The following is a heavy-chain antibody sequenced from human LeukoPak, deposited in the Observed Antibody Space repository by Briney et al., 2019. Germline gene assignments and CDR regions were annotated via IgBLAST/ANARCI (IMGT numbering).Heavy chain of an antibody. Sequence: PGGSLRLSCAASGFTFSSYAMSWVRQAPGKGLEWVSAISGSGGSTYYADSVKGRFTISRDNSKNTLYLQMNSPRAEDTAVYYCAKDPANQNYDGYYFDYWGQGTLVTVSS. J-gene: IGHJ4*02. CDR2: ISGSGGST. V-gene: IGHV3-23*01. CDR3: AKDPANQNYDGYYFDY. D-gene: IGHD3-22*01. CDR1: GFTFSSYA.